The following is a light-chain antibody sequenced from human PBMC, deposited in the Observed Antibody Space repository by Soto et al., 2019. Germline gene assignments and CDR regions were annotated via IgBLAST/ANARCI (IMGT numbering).Light chain of an antibody. V-gene: IGLV2-14*03. CDR2: DVT. J-gene: IGLJ3*02. CDR3: SSYTNKDTLL. CDR1: SSDVGGYDH. Sequence: QSALTQPASVSGSPGQSITISCTGTSSDVGGYDHVSWYQQHPGKAPKLIIYDVTVRPSGISRRFSGSKSDNTASLAVSGLQPEDEAYYYCSSYTNKDTLLFGGGTKLTVL.